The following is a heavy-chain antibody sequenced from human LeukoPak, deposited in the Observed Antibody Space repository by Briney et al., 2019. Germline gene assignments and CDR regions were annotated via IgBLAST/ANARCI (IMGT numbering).Heavy chain of an antibody. V-gene: IGHV3-30-3*01. CDR3: AGPYGSGSSSFDY. Sequence: GGSLRLSCAASGFTFSSYAMHWVRQAPGKGLEWVAVISYDGSNKYYADSVKGRFTISRDNSKNTLYLQMNSLRAEDTAVYYCAGPYGSGSSSFDYWGQGTLVTVPS. D-gene: IGHD3-10*01. CDR2: ISYDGSNK. CDR1: GFTFSSYA. J-gene: IGHJ4*02.